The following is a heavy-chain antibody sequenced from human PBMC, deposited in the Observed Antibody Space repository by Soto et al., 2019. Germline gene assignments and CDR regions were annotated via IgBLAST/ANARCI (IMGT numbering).Heavy chain of an antibody. D-gene: IGHD2-2*01. CDR2: ISGSGGST. V-gene: IGHV3-23*01. J-gene: IGHJ4*02. CDR1: GFTFSSYA. CDR3: AKGGGSSSCYADY. Sequence: GGSLRLSCAASGFTFSSYAMSWVRQAPGKGLEWGSAISGSGGSTYYAYSVKGRFTISRDNSKNTLYLQMNSLRAEDPAVYYCAKGGGSSSCYADYWGQGTLVTVSS.